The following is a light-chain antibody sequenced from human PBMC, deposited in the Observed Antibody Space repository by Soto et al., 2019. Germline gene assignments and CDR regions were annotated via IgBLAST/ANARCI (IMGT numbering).Light chain of an antibody. J-gene: IGKJ1*01. V-gene: IGKV1-5*01. Sequence: DIQMTQSPSTLSASVGDRVTITCRARQNINRWLAWYQQKPGKAPKLLIYDASSLESGVPSRFSSSGSGTEFTLTISSLQPDDLATYYCQQYYIFWSFGQGTKVDIK. CDR2: DAS. CDR1: QNINRW. CDR3: QQYYIFWS.